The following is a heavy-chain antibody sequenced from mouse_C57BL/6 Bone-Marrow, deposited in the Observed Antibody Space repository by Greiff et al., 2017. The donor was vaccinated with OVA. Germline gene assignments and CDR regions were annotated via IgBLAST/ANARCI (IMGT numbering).Heavy chain of an antibody. J-gene: IGHJ4*01. V-gene: IGHV5-9-1*02. CDR1: GFTFSSYA. CDR3: TRDSNLYYAMDY. Sequence: EVQGVESGEGLVKPGGSLKLSCAASGFTFSSYAMSWVRQTPEKRLEWVAYISSGGDYIYYADTVKGRFTISRDNARNTLYLQMSSLKSEDTAMYYCTRDSNLYYAMDYWGQGTSVTVSS. D-gene: IGHD2-5*01. CDR2: ISSGGDYI.